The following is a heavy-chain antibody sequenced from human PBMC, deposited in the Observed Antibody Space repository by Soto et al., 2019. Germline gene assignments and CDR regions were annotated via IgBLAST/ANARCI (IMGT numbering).Heavy chain of an antibody. Sequence: QVQLVQSGAEVKKPGSSVKVSCKASGGTFSSYAISWVRQAPGQGLEWMGGIIPIFGTANYAQKFQGRVTVTANESTRTAYMELSSLRSEDTAVYYCARATGGGSYLNIHPGTFHYWGQGTLVTVSS. CDR2: IIPIFGTA. J-gene: IGHJ4*02. D-gene: IGHD1-26*01. CDR3: ARATGGGSYLNIHPGTFHY. V-gene: IGHV1-69*12. CDR1: GGTFSSYA.